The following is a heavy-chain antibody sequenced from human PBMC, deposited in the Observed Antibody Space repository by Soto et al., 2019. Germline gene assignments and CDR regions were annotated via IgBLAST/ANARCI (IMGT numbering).Heavy chain of an antibody. D-gene: IGHD3-22*01. CDR1: GGSFSGYY. CDR2: INHSGST. J-gene: IGHJ3*02. CDR3: ARDLYDSSGRKDAFDI. Sequence: SETLSLTCAVYGGSFSGYYWSWIRQPPGKGLEWIGEINHSGSTNYNPSLKSRVTISVDTSKNQFSLKLSSVTAADTAVYYCARDLYDSSGRKDAFDIWGQGTMVTVSS. V-gene: IGHV4-34*01.